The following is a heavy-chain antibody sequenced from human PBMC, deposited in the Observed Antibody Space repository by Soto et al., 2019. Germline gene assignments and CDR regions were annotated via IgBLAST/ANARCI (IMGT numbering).Heavy chain of an antibody. CDR3: ARDPHSSGVDDY. CDR1: GGTFSSYA. V-gene: IGHV1-69*12. CDR2: IIPIFGTA. J-gene: IGHJ4*02. D-gene: IGHD3-22*01. Sequence: QVQLVQSGAEVKKPGSSVKVSCKASGGTFSSYAISWVRQAPGQGLEWMGGIIPIFGTANYAQKFQGRVTITADEPTSTAYRELSSRRSEDTAVYYCARDPHSSGVDDYWGQGTLVTVSS.